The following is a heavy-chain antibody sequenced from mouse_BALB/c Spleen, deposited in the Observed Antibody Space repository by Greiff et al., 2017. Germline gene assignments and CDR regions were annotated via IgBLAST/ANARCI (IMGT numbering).Heavy chain of an antibody. J-gene: IGHJ4*01. CDR1: GFNIKDTY. CDR2: IDPANGNT. D-gene: IGHD1-1*01. CDR3: ARNGVLPAMDY. V-gene: IGHV14-3*02. Sequence: VQLQQSGAELVKPGASVKLSCTASGFNIKDTYMHWVKQRPEQGLEWIGRIDPANGNTKYDPKFQGKATITADTSSNTAYLQLSSLTSEDSAVYYCARNGVLPAMDYWGQGTSVTVSS.